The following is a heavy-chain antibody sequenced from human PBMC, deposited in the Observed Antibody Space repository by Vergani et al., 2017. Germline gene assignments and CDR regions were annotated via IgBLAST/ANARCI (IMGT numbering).Heavy chain of an antibody. Sequence: EVRLVESGGGLVQPGGSLRLSCAASGFTLSTYSMSWVRQAPGKGLEWVSVIYSGGSTYYADSVKGRFTISRDNSKNTLYLQMNSLRAEDTAVYYCAREANGYFDLWGRGTLVTVSS. CDR1: GFTLSTYS. J-gene: IGHJ2*01. CDR2: IYSGGST. V-gene: IGHV3-66*01. CDR3: AREANGYFDL.